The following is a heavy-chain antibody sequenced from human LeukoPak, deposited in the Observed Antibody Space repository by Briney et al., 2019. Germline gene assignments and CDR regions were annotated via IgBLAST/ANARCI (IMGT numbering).Heavy chain of an antibody. V-gene: IGHV3-9*03. CDR1: GFTFSSYS. CDR3: AKARGNSGSYNFDY. D-gene: IGHD1-26*01. Sequence: GGSLRLSCAASGFTFSSYSMNWVRQAPGKGLEWVSGISWNSGSIGYADSVKGRFTISRDNAKNSLYLQMNSLRAEDMALYYCAKARGNSGSYNFDYWGQGTLVTVSS. J-gene: IGHJ4*02. CDR2: ISWNSGSI.